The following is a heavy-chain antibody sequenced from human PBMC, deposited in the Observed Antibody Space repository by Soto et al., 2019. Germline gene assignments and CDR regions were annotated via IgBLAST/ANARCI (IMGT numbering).Heavy chain of an antibody. J-gene: IGHJ4*02. CDR3: ARGRYGDY. D-gene: IGHD1-1*01. CDR1: GYTFTSYG. CDR2: ISAHNGNT. Sequence: QVHLVQSGAEVKKPGASVKVSCKASGYTFTSYGITWVRQAPGQGLEWMGWISAHNGNTDYVQKLQGRVIVTRDTSTSTAYMELRSRRSDDTAVYYCARGRYGDYWGQGALVTVSS. V-gene: IGHV1-18*01.